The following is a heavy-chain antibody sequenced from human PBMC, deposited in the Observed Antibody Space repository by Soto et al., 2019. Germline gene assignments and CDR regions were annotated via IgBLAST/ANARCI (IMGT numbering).Heavy chain of an antibody. CDR1: GLTIDPYA. V-gene: IGHV3-23*01. J-gene: IGHJ4*02. D-gene: IGHD1-1*01. CDR3: AKGATGTWLDYYYDY. CDR2: ISGSGGTT. Sequence: EVQVLESGGGLVQPGGSLRLSCEVSGLTIDPYAMSWVRQAPGKGLEWVSAISGSGGTTYYADSVKGRFTISRDNSKDTLLLQMNSLRVEDTAVYYCAKGATGTWLDYYYDYWDQGTLVTVSS.